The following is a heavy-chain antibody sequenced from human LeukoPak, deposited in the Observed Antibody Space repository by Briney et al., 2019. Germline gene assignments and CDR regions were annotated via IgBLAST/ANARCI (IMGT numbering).Heavy chain of an antibody. V-gene: IGHV4-30-4*01. D-gene: IGHD2-2*01. CDR3: ARVPESYCSSTSCSYIFDY. CDR2: IYYSGST. CDR1: GGSISSGDYY. Sequence: PSETLSLTRTVSGGSISSGDYYWSWIRQPPGKGLEWIGYIYYSGSTYYNPSLKSRVTISVDTSKNQFSLKLSSVTAADTAVYYCARVPESYCSSTSCSYIFDYWGQGTLVTVSS. J-gene: IGHJ4*02.